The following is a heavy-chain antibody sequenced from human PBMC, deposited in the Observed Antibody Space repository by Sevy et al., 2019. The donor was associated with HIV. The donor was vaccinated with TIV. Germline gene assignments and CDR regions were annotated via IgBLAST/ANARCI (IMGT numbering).Heavy chain of an antibody. J-gene: IGHJ4*02. CDR2: IKKDGTEK. D-gene: IGHD1-26*01. CDR3: AREWSWAYLDV. V-gene: IGHV3-7*03. Sequence: GGSLRLSCAGSGFSFNNFWMRWVRQAPGKGLEWVANIKKDGTEKYYTDSVKGRFTISRDNDKNSLYLQMNSLRAEDTGVYYCAREWSWAYLDVWGQGALVTVSS. CDR1: GFSFNNFW.